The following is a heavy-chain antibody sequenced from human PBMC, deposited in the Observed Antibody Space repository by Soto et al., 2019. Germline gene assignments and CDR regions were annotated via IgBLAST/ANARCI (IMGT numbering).Heavy chain of an antibody. CDR3: ARGAAAGTVDY. D-gene: IGHD6-13*01. J-gene: IGHJ4*02. CDR1: GGTFSSYT. CDR2: IIPILGIA. V-gene: IGHV1-69*02. Sequence: QVQLVQSGAEVKKPGSSVKVSCKASGGTFSSYTISWVRQAPGQGLEWMGRIIPILGIANYAQKFQGRVTITADKSTSTDYMELSSLRSEDTAVYYCARGAAAGTVDYWGQGTLVTVSS.